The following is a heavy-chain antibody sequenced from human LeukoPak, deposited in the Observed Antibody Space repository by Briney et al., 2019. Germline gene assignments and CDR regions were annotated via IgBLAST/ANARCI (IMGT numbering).Heavy chain of an antibody. CDR3: AKVKGYDSSGYYSFFDY. V-gene: IGHV3-23*01. CDR2: ISGSGGST. Sequence: PGGSLRLSCAASGFTFSSYAMSWVRQAPGKGLEWVSGISGSGGSTYYADSVKGRFTFSRDNSKNTLYLQMNSLRAEDTAVYYCAKVKGYDSSGYYSFFDYWGQGTLVTVSS. D-gene: IGHD3-22*01. J-gene: IGHJ4*02. CDR1: GFTFSSYA.